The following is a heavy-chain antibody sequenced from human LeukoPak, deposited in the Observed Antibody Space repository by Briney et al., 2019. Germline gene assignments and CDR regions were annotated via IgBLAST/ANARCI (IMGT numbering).Heavy chain of an antibody. J-gene: IGHJ4*02. CDR2: INEDGSIT. Sequence: GGSLRLSCAVSGFTFRTYWMHWVRQVPGEGLVWVSRINEDGSITNYADSVKGRFSISRDNAKNTLYLQMNSLRAEDTAVYYCAKVDRRELAPYYFDYWGQGTLVTVSS. V-gene: IGHV3-74*01. D-gene: IGHD3-3*02. CDR1: GFTFRTYW. CDR3: AKVDRRELAPYYFDY.